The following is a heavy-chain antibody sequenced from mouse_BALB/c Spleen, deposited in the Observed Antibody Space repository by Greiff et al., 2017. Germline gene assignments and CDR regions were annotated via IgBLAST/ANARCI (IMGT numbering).Heavy chain of an antibody. J-gene: IGHJ3*01. Sequence: EVKLQESGPELVKPGASVKISCKASGYTFTDYNMHWVKQSHGKSLEWIGYIYPYNGGTGYNQKFKSKATLTVDNSSSTAYMELRSLTSEDSAVYYCASSRNFWFAYWGQGTLVTVSA. V-gene: IGHV1S29*02. CDR2: IYPYNGGT. CDR1: GYTFTDYN. CDR3: ASSRNFWFAY.